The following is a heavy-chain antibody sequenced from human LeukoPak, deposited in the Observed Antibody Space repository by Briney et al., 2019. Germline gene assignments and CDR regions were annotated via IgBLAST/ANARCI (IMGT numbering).Heavy chain of an antibody. Sequence: GESLKISCKGSGYSFTSYWIAWVRQMPGKGLEWMGIIYPAASDTRYSPSFQGQVTISADKSISTAYLQWSSLKASGTAMYYCARHSDWRFDYWGQGTLVTVSS. CDR3: ARHSDWRFDY. D-gene: IGHD3-9*01. V-gene: IGHV5-51*01. CDR2: IYPAASDT. CDR1: GYSFTSYW. J-gene: IGHJ4*02.